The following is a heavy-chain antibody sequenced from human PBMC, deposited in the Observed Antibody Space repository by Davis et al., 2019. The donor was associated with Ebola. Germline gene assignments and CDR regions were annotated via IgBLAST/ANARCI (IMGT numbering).Heavy chain of an antibody. CDR1: GFTLRTYD. CDR3: ARAQFGDVVLDY. CDR2: IGTAGDT. V-gene: IGHV3-13*01. J-gene: IGHJ4*02. Sequence: PGGSLRLSCAASGFTLRTYDMHWVRQTTGKGLEWVSVIGTAGDTYYRGSVKGRFTISRENARNSLYLQMNSLTAGDTAVYYCARAQFGDVVLDYWGQGTLVTVSS. D-gene: IGHD4-17*01.